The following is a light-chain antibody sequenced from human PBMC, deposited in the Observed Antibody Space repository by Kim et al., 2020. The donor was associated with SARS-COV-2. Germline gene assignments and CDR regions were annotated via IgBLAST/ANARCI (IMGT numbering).Light chain of an antibody. V-gene: IGLV3-21*04. CDR3: QVWDSGSVHPVV. CDR2: YDT. J-gene: IGLJ3*02. CDR1: NIGSRS. Sequence: SYELTQPPSVSVAPGQTASITCGGTNIGSRSVHWYQQKPGQAPMMVISYDTARPSGIPERFSGSNSGNTATLTISRVEAGDEADYYCQVWDSGSVHPVVF.